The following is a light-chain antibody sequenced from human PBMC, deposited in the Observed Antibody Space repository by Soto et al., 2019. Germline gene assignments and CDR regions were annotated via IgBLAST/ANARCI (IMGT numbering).Light chain of an antibody. CDR2: GAS. V-gene: IGKV3-15*01. Sequence: EIVMTQYPATLSVSPGEGATLSCRASQSVSSKLAWYQQKPGRAPRLLIYGASTRATGIPARFSGSGSGTEFTLTISSLQSEDFAVYYCQQYNNWPYTFGQGTKLEIK. CDR3: QQYNNWPYT. CDR1: QSVSSK. J-gene: IGKJ2*01.